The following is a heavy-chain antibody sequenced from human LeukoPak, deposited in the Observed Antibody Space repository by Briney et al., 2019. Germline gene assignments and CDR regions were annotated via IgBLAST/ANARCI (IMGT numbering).Heavy chain of an antibody. Sequence: GGSLRLSCAASGNYWMHWVRQAPGKGLVWVSHINSDGSWTSYADSVKGRFTISKDNAKNTVYLQMSNLRAEDTAVYFCARGGGLDVWGQGATVTVSS. CDR1: GNYW. D-gene: IGHD3-16*01. J-gene: IGHJ6*02. CDR3: ARGGGLDV. V-gene: IGHV3-74*01. CDR2: INSDGSWT.